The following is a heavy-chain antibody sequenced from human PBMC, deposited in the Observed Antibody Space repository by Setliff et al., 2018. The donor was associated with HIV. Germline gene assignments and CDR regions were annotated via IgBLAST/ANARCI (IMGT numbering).Heavy chain of an antibody. Sequence: SETLSLTCAVYGGSFSDYYWSWIRQPPGKGLEWIGEINHSGSTNYNPSLKSRVTISVDTSKNQFSLKLSSVPASDTSVYYCARDDTVVRGHIDYWGQGTLVTVSS. CDR1: GGSFSDYY. D-gene: IGHD3-10*01. J-gene: IGHJ4*02. V-gene: IGHV4-34*01. CDR3: ARDDTVVRGHIDY. CDR2: INHSGST.